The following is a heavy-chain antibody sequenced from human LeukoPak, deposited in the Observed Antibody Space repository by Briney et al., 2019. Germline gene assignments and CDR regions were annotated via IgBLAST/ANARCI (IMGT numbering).Heavy chain of an antibody. CDR2: IYYSGST. CDR1: GGSISSYY. D-gene: IGHD3-10*01. J-gene: IGHJ5*02. V-gene: IGHV4-59*01. CDR3: ARGYYGSGSLLCYFWYGFDP. Sequence: SETLSLTCTVSGGSISSYYWSWIRQPPGKGLEWIGYIYYSGSTNYNPSLKSRVTISIDTSKNQFSLKLSSVTAADTAVYYCARGYYGSGSLLCYFWYGFDPWGQGTLVTVSS.